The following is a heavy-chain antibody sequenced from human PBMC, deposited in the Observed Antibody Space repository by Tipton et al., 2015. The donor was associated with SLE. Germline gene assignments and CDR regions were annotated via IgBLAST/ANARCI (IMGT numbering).Heavy chain of an antibody. Sequence: TLSLTCTVSGGSISSGSYYWSWIRQPAGKGLEWIGRIYTSGSTNYNPSLKSRVTISVDTSKNQFSLKLSSVTAADTAVYYCAREGVCIGGVCYDSWGQGTLVAVSS. CDR2: IYTSGST. CDR1: GGSISSGSYY. J-gene: IGHJ4*02. CDR3: AREGVCIGGVCYDS. D-gene: IGHD2-8*02. V-gene: IGHV4-61*02.